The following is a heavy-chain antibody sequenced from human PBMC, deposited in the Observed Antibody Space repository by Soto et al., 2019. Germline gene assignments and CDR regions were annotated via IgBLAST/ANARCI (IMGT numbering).Heavy chain of an antibody. J-gene: IGHJ6*02. CDR1: GFTFSNYW. CDR3: ARGGLQHALDV. Sequence: EVQLVESGGGLVQPGGSLRLSCAASGFTFSNYWMYWVRQAPGKGLVWVSRVNNDGTDTTHADSVKGRFTISRDNAENTLYLLMNSLRDEDTAVYYCARGGLQHALDVWGQGSTVTVSS. CDR2: VNNDGTDT. D-gene: IGHD2-21*02. V-gene: IGHV3-74*03.